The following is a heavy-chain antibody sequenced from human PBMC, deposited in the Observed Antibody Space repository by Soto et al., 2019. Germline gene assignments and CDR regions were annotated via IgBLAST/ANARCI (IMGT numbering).Heavy chain of an antibody. CDR1: GFSFSSYW. CDR2: INGDGGGP. D-gene: IGHD3-22*01. J-gene: IGHJ4*02. CDR3: TRGAYEFDY. Sequence: GGSLRLSCAASGFSFSSYWMHWVRQVPGKGLVWVSRINGDGGGPHYADSVKGRFTISRDNAKNTLYLQMDSLRAEDTAVYYCTRGAYEFDYWGQGTLVTVSS. V-gene: IGHV3-74*01.